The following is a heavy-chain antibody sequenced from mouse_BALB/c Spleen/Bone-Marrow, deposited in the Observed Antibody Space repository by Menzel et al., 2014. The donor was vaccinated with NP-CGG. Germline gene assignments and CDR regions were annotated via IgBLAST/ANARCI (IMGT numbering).Heavy chain of an antibody. CDR2: ISYSGST. CDR3: AREGHPTVVDYFDY. J-gene: IGHJ2*01. CDR1: GYSITSDYA. D-gene: IGHD1-1*01. Sequence: VQLQQSGPGLVKPSQSLSLTCTATGYSITSDYAWNWIRQLPGNKLEWMGYISYSGSTSYNPSLKSRISITRDTSKNQFFLQLNSVTTEDTATYYCAREGHPTVVDYFDYWGQGTTLTVSS. V-gene: IGHV3-2*02.